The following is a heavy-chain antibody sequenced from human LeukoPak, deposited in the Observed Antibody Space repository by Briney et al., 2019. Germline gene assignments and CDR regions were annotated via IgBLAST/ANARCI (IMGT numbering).Heavy chain of an antibody. J-gene: IGHJ4*01. CDR1: GFTFSNYA. CDR3: ATQNDNIWGSYLSLVD. CDR2: TFYHTGNS. D-gene: IGHD3-16*02. V-gene: IGHV4-38-2*01. Sequence: PGGSLRLSCAASGFTFSNYAMSWVRQAPGKGLEWIVTTFYHTGNSYYNPSLKSRLTVSIDTSKNQVSLNLTSMTAADTAVYYCATQNDNIWGSYLSLVDWGHGILVAVSS.